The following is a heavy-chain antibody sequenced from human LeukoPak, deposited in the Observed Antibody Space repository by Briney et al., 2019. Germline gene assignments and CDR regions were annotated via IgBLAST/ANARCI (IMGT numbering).Heavy chain of an antibody. V-gene: IGHV3-43*02. D-gene: IGHD3-10*01. CDR3: AKSRNYGSGSYLDY. CDR1: GFTFSSYS. Sequence: QAGGSLRLSCAASGFTFSSYSMHWVRQPPGKGLEWVSLITGDGGFTCHADSVKGRFTISRDNSKNSLYLQMISLRTEDTSLYYCAKSRNYGSGSYLDYWGPGTLVTVSS. CDR2: ITGDGGFT. J-gene: IGHJ4*02.